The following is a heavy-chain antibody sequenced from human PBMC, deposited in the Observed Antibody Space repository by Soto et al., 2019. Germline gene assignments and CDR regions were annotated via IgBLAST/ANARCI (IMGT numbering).Heavy chain of an antibody. J-gene: IGHJ6*02. V-gene: IGHV1-69*12. CDR1: GGTFSSYA. CDR3: ASSVAKYYYYGMDV. D-gene: IGHD5-12*01. CDR2: IIPIFGTA. Sequence: QVQLVQSGAEVKKPGSSVKVSCKASGGTFSSYAISWVRQAPGQGLEWMGGIIPIFGTANYAQKFQGRVTVXAXEXXGTAYMELSSLRSEDTAVYYCASSVAKYYYYGMDVWGQGTTVTVSS.